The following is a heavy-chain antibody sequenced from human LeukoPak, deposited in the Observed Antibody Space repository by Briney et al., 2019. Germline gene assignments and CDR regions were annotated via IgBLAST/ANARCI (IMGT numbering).Heavy chain of an antibody. CDR3: ARDFGISAPPAY. Sequence: ASVKVSCKASGYTFTGYYMHWVRQAPGQGLEWMGWINPNSGGTNYAQKFQGRVTMTRDTSISTAYMELSRLISDDTAVYYCARDFGISAPPAYWGQGTLVIVSS. D-gene: IGHD6-13*01. J-gene: IGHJ4*02. CDR1: GYTFTGYY. V-gene: IGHV1-2*02. CDR2: INPNSGGT.